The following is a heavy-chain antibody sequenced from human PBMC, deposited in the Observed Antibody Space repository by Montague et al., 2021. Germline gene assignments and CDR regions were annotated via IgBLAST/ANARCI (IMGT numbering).Heavy chain of an antibody. V-gene: IGHV4-34*01. CDR2: INHRGTT. CDR1: GGSFSGYY. D-gene: IGHD1-26*01. CDR3: VRHQTGERCMDV. Sequence: SETLSLTCAVYGGSFSGYYWSWIRQPPGRGLEWIGEINHRGTTSYNPSLKSRVTLSEDTSRNQFSLKLNSVTAADTAVYYCVRHQTGERCMDVWGKGTTVTVSS. J-gene: IGHJ6*03.